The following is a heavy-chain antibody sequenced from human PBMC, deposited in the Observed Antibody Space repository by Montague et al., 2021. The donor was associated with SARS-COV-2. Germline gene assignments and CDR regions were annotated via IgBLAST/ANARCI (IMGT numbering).Heavy chain of an antibody. Sequence: ETLSLTCTVSGYSISSGYYWGWIRQPPGKGLEWTGSIYHSGSTYYNPSLKSRVTISVDTSKNQFSLKLSSVTAADTAVYYCARGLSRYSSGKTPFLHSEMDVWGQGTTVTVSS. CDR3: ARGLSRYSSGKTPFLHSEMDV. D-gene: IGHD6-19*01. CDR2: IYHSGST. CDR1: GYSISSGYY. J-gene: IGHJ6*02. V-gene: IGHV4-38-2*02.